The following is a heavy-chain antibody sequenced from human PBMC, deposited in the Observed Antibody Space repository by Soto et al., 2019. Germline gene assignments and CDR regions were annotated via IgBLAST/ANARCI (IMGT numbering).Heavy chain of an antibody. Sequence: GGSLRLSCAGAGFIFRDYFMTWMRQSPGKGLEWVADINISGRMTHYADSVKGRFTMSRDNDKKSLYLQMDSLRVGDTAVYYCARLGVASHHFDHWGQGTLVTVSS. D-gene: IGHD2-15*01. CDR3: ARLGVASHHFDH. CDR1: GFIFRDYF. J-gene: IGHJ4*02. V-gene: IGHV3-11*01. CDR2: INISGRMT.